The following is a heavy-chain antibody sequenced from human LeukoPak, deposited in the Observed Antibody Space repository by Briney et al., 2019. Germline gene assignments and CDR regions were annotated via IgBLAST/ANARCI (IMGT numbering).Heavy chain of an antibody. Sequence: SETLSLTCTVSGGSISSSSSSYYWGWIRQPPGKGLEWIGSIYHSGSTYYNPSLKSRVTISVDTSKNQFSLKLSSVTAADTAVYYCARLYYGSGSYEDGGESYNWFDPWGQGTLVTVSS. CDR1: GGSISSSSSSYY. CDR2: IYHSGST. D-gene: IGHD3-10*01. J-gene: IGHJ5*02. V-gene: IGHV4-39*07. CDR3: ARLYYGSGSYEDGGESYNWFDP.